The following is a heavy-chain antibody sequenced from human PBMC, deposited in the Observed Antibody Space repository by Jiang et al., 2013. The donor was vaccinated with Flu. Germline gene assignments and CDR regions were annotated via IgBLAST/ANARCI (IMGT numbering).Heavy chain of an antibody. D-gene: IGHD3-10*01. CDR3: ARESSTNYYGSGSYYKTPMLSFDY. CDR2: INTNTGNP. J-gene: IGHJ4*02. Sequence: QSGSELKKPGASVKVSCKASGYTFTSYAMNWVRQAPGQGLEWMGWINTNTGNPTYAQGFTGRFVFSLDTSVSTAYLQISSLKAEDTAVYYCARESSTNYYGSGSYYKTPMLSFDYWGQGTLVTVSS. CDR1: GYTFTSYA. V-gene: IGHV7-4-1*02.